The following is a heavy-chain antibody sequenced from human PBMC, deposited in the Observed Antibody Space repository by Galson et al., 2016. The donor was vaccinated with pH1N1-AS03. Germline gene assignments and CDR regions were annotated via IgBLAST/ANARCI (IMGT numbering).Heavy chain of an antibody. Sequence: SLRLSCAASEFTFSGYAMNWVRQAPGEGLERVSTISGSGGHTYYAGSVSGRFTISRDYSKNTLYLQMNSLRAEDTAVYYCVKDGVERAAAGFAYFDYWGQGTLVTVSS. V-gene: IGHV3-23*01. CDR3: VKDGVERAAAGFAYFDY. J-gene: IGHJ4*02. D-gene: IGHD6-13*01. CDR1: EFTFSGYA. CDR2: ISGSGGHT.